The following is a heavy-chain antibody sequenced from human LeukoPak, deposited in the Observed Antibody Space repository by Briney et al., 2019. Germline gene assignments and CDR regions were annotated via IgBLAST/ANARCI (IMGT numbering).Heavy chain of an antibody. CDR1: GFSFSTFW. Sequence: GESLRLSCAASGFSFSTFWMTWVRQAPGKGLEWVANIRQDGSEKHYVASVKGRFTISRDNANNSLYLQMNSLRGEDTAVYYCASGGGSRSSTFDCSSTSCPIDYWGQGTHVTVSS. D-gene: IGHD2-2*01. CDR2: IRQDGSEK. V-gene: IGHV3-7*01. CDR3: ASGGGSRSSTFDCSSTSCPIDY. J-gene: IGHJ4*02.